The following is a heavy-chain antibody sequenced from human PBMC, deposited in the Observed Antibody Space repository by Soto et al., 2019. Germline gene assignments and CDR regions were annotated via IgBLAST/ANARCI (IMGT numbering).Heavy chain of an antibody. CDR3: ARQGYDFWSGYPKGVYYYYYYMDV. CDR1: GGSISSYY. V-gene: IGHV4-59*08. Sequence: QVQLQESGPGLVKPSETLSLTCTVSGGSISSYYWSWIRQPPGKGLEWIGYIYYSGSTNYNPSLKIRVTISVDTSKNQFSLKLSSVTAADTAVYYCARQGYDFWSGYPKGVYYYYYYMDVWGKGTTVTVSS. D-gene: IGHD3-3*01. J-gene: IGHJ6*03. CDR2: IYYSGST.